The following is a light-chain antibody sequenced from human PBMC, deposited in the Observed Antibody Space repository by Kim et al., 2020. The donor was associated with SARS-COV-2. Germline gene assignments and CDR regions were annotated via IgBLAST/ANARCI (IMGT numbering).Light chain of an antibody. Sequence: SYELTQPPSVSVSPGQTASITCSGDKLGDKYACWYHQKPGQSPVLVIYQDNKRPSGIPERFSGSNSGNTATLTISGTQAMDEADYYCQAWDSSTWVFGGGTKLTVL. V-gene: IGLV3-1*01. CDR1: KLGDKY. J-gene: IGLJ3*02. CDR2: QDN. CDR3: QAWDSSTWV.